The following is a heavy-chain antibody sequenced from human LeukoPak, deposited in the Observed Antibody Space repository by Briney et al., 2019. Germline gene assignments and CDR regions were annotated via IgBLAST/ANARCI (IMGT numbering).Heavy chain of an antibody. CDR2: AYYRSKWFY. Sequence: SQTLSLTCAISGDSVSSNGVAWNWIRQSPSRGLEWLGRAYYRSKWFYDYAVSVKSRIIINSDTSKNQFSLQLNSVTPEDTAAYYCARVAAPSPLYYYGMDVWGKGTTVTVSS. CDR1: GDSVSSNGVA. V-gene: IGHV6-1*01. D-gene: IGHD6-13*01. J-gene: IGHJ6*04. CDR3: ARVAAPSPLYYYGMDV.